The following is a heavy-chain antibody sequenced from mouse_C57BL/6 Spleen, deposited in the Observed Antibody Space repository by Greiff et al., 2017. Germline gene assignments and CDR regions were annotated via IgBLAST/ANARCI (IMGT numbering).Heavy chain of an antibody. CDR3: AREGGNYPSSY. V-gene: IGHV5-4*01. J-gene: IGHJ2*01. D-gene: IGHD2-1*01. CDR2: ISDGGSYT. Sequence: EVKLVESGGGLVKPGGSLKLSCAASGFTFSSYAMSWVRQTPEKRLEWVATISDGGSYTYYPDNVKGRFTISRDNAKNNLYLQMSHLKSEDTAMYYCAREGGNYPSSYWGQGTTLTVSS. CDR1: GFTFSSYA.